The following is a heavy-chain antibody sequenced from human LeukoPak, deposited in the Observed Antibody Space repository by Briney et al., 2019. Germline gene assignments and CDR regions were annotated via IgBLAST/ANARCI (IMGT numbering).Heavy chain of an antibody. V-gene: IGHV4-34*01. CDR3: ARGRRGSGSYVILPRFDP. Sequence: SATLSLTCAVNGLSFSGYYRSWIRQPPGKGLEWIAEINHSGSTTYNPSLRSRVTIPATTSNNHFPPQLSSVTAADTAVYSCARGRRGSGSYVILPRFDPWGQGTLVTVSS. J-gene: IGHJ5*02. CDR2: INHSGST. CDR1: GLSFSGYY. D-gene: IGHD3-10*01.